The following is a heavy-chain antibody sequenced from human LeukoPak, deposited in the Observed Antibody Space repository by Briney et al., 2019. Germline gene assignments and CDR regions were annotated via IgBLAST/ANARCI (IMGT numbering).Heavy chain of an antibody. CDR2: IYYSGST. V-gene: IGHV4-59*12. J-gene: IGHJ4*02. CDR3: ARTSGWSGNYFDY. D-gene: IGHD6-19*01. Sequence: SETLSLTCTVSGGSISSYYWSWIRQPPGKGLEWIGYIYYSGSTNYNPSLKSRVTISVDTSKNQFSLKLSSVSAADTAVYYCARTSGWSGNYFDYWGQGTLVTVSS. CDR1: GGSISSYY.